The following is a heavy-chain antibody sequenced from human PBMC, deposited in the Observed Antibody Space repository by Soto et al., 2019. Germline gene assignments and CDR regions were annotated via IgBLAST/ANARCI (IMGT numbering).Heavy chain of an antibody. Sequence: PSETLSLTCTISGGSISSYYWSWIRQPPGKGLEWVGYIYYSGTTNYNPSLKSRLTISLDTSKSQFSLKLSSVTAADTAVYYCAKDSGYNYGYFRWFDPWGQGTLVTVSS. J-gene: IGHJ5*02. CDR3: AKDSGYNYGYFRWFDP. CDR1: GGSISSYY. CDR2: IYYSGTT. V-gene: IGHV4-59*01. D-gene: IGHD5-18*01.